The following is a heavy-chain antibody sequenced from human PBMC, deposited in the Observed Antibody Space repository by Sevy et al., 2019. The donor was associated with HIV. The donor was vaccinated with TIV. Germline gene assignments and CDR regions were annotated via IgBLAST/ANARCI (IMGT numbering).Heavy chain of an antibody. V-gene: IGHV1-18*01. J-gene: IGHJ4*02. CDR1: GYTFTSYG. Sequence: ASVKVSCKASGYTFTSYGISWVRQAPGQGLEWMGWISAYNGNTNYAQKLQGRGTMTTDTSTGTAYMKLRSLRSDDTAVYYCARNRTYRFVAGTRGEYFDYWGQGTLSTVSS. CDR3: ARNRTYRFVAGTRGEYFDY. CDR2: ISAYNGNT. D-gene: IGHD6-13*01.